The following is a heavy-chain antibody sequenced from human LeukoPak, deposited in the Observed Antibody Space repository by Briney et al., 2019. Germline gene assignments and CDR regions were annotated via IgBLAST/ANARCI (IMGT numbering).Heavy chain of an antibody. V-gene: IGHV4-39*01. CDR1: DGSISSSSYD. J-gene: IGHJ3*02. Sequence: SETLSLTCSVSDGSISSSSYDWGWIRQPPGKGLEWIGSIYYSGNTHYNPSLKSRLTISVDTSKNQFSLKLSSVTAADTAVYYCARHVDTAMALGTFDIWGQGTMVTVSS. D-gene: IGHD5-18*01. CDR2: IYYSGNT. CDR3: ARHVDTAMALGTFDI.